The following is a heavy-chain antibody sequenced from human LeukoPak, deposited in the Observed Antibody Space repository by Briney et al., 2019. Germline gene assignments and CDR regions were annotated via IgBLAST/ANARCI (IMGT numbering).Heavy chain of an antibody. J-gene: IGHJ4*02. D-gene: IGHD3-10*01. V-gene: IGHV3-48*04. CDR3: ATDSTMVRGEEY. Sequence: GGSLRLSCAASGFTFSSYGMNWVRQAPGKGLEWVSGISGSGATTYYADAVRGRFTISRDNAKNSLYLQMNSLRAEDTAVYYCATDSTMVRGEEYWGQGTLVTVSS. CDR1: GFTFSSYG. CDR2: ISGSGATT.